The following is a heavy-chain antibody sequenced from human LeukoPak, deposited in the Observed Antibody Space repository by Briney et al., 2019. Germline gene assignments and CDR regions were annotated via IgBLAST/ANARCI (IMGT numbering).Heavy chain of an antibody. Sequence: SETLSLTCTVSGGSISSGGYYWSWTRQHPGKGLEWIGYIYYSGSTYYNPSLKSRVTISVDTSKNQFSLKLSSVTAADTAVYYCARVSAGYSSSWYDAQDNWFNPWGQGTLVTVSS. D-gene: IGHD6-13*01. CDR3: ARVSAGYSSSWYDAQDNWFNP. J-gene: IGHJ5*02. V-gene: IGHV4-31*03. CDR1: GGSISSGGYY. CDR2: IYYSGST.